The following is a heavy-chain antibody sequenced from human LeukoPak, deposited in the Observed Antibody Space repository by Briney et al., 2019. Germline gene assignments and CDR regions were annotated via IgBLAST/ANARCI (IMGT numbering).Heavy chain of an antibody. CDR1: GGSISSSSYY. Sequence: SETLSLTCTVSGGSISSSSYYWGWIRQPPGKGLEWIGSIYYSGSTYYNPSLKSRVTISVDTSKNQFSLKLSSVTAADTAVYYCTLEPRGNYYYYMDVWGKGTTVTVS. J-gene: IGHJ6*03. D-gene: IGHD1-1*01. CDR2: IYYSGST. V-gene: IGHV4-39*01. CDR3: TLEPRGNYYYYMDV.